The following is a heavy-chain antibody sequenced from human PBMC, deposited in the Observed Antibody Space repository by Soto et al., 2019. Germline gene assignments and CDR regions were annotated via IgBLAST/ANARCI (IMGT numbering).Heavy chain of an antibody. D-gene: IGHD2-15*01. V-gene: IGHV3-33*01. CDR1: GFTFSSYG. J-gene: IGHJ5*02. Sequence: VQLVESGGGVVQPGRSLRLSCAASGFTFSSYGMHWVRQAPGKGLEWVAVIWYDGSNKYYADSVKGRFTISRDNSKNTLYLQMNSLRAEDTAVYYCARDIVVVVAGRTGWFDPWGQGTLVTVSS. CDR3: ARDIVVVVAGRTGWFDP. CDR2: IWYDGSNK.